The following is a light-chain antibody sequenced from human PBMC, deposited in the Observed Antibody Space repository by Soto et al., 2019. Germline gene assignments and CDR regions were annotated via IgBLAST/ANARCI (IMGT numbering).Light chain of an antibody. Sequence: QSALPQPASVSGSPGQSITLSCTGTTRDVGGYNRVSWYQQHPGTAPTLLIKDVSTRPSGVSDRFSGSKSGNMASLTISGLQAEDEADYYCSSFTVRATWVFGGGTKLTVL. CDR1: TRDVGGYNR. J-gene: IGLJ3*02. CDR2: DVS. CDR3: SSFTVRATWV. V-gene: IGLV2-14*03.